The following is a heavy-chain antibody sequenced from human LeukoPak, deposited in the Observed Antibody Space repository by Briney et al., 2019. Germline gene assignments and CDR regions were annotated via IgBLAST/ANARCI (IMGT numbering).Heavy chain of an antibody. V-gene: IGHV3-48*01. J-gene: IGHJ4*02. CDR2: IWIDSGNT. Sequence: GGSLRLSCAASGFTFSDYSMNWVRRPPGRGLEWVSYIWIDSGNTNFADSVKGRFTISGDKDKNSLYLQMNSLRVEDTAVYYCARDYKYDFDNWGQGTLVTVSS. D-gene: IGHD5-24*01. CDR3: ARDYKYDFDN. CDR1: GFTFSDYS.